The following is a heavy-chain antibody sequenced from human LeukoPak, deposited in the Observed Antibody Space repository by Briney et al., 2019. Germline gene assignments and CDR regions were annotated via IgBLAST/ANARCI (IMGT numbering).Heavy chain of an antibody. CDR3: VSGSLQSGYNFDY. CDR2: IKYDGSAT. V-gene: IGHV3-74*01. Sequence: GGSLRLSCAASGFTFSNYWMHWIRQVPGKGLVWVSHIKYDGSATNYADSVKGRFTISGDNAKNTLYLQMNSLRAEDTAVYYCVSGSLQSGYNFDYWGQGALVTVSS. J-gene: IGHJ4*02. CDR1: GFTFSNYW. D-gene: IGHD3-3*01.